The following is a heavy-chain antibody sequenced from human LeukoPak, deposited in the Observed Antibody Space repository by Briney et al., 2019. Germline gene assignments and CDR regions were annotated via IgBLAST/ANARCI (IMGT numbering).Heavy chain of an antibody. V-gene: IGHV4-34*01. CDR3: ARGSGIVVVVAATRRSRHWYFDL. CDR1: GGSFSGYY. J-gene: IGHJ2*01. D-gene: IGHD2-15*01. Sequence: SETLSLTCAVYGGSFSGYYWSWIRQPPGKGLEWIGEINHSGSTNYNPSLKSRVTISVDTSKNQFSLKLSSVTAADTAVYYCARGSGIVVVVAATRRSRHWYFDLWGRGTLVTVSS. CDR2: INHSGST.